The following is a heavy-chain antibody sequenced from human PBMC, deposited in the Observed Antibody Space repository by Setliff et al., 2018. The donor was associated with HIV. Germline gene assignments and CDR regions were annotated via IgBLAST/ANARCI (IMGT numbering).Heavy chain of an antibody. Sequence: ASVKVSCKASGYTFTSYGISWVRQAPGQGLEWMGWISAYNGNTNYAQKLQGRVTMTTDTSTSTAYMELRSLRSDDTAVYYCARDYAYDILTGYYSPPDAFDIWGQGTMVTVSS. CDR2: ISAYNGNT. CDR3: ARDYAYDILTGYYSPPDAFDI. CDR1: GYTFTSYG. J-gene: IGHJ3*02. V-gene: IGHV1-18*01. D-gene: IGHD3-9*01.